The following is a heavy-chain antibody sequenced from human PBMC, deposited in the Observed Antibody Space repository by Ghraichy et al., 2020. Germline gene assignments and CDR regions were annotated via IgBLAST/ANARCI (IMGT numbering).Heavy chain of an antibody. Sequence: GSLRLSCTVSGGSISSSSYYWGWIRQPPGKGLEWIGSTYYSGSTYYNPSLKSRVTISVDTSKNQFSLKLSSVTAADTAVYYCARQGGYFDYWGQGTLVTVSS. CDR3: ARQGGYFDY. J-gene: IGHJ4*02. CDR2: TYYSGST. D-gene: IGHD2-15*01. V-gene: IGHV4-39*01. CDR1: GGSISSSSYY.